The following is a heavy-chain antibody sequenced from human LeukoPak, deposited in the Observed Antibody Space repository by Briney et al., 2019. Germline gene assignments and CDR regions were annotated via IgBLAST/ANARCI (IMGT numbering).Heavy chain of an antibody. CDR2: INHSGST. V-gene: IGHV4-34*01. CDR1: GGSFSGYY. Sequence: SETLSLTCAVYGGSFSGYYWSWIRQPPGKGLEWVGEINHSGSTNYNPSLKSRVTISVDTSKNQSSLKLSSVTAADTAVYYCARLHYDSSGYWSGYYYYGMDVWGQGTTVTVSS. D-gene: IGHD3-22*01. J-gene: IGHJ6*02. CDR3: ARLHYDSSGYWSGYYYYGMDV.